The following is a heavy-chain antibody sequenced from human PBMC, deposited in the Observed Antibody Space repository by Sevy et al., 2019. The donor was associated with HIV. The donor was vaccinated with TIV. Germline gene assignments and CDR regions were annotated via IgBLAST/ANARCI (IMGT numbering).Heavy chain of an antibody. CDR3: ARENYDFWSGCDY. D-gene: IGHD3-3*01. Sequence: GGSLRLSCAASGFTFSSYSMNWVRQAPGKGLEWVSYISSSSSTIYYADSVKGRFTISRDNAKNSLYLQMNSLRAEDTAVYYCARENYDFWSGCDYWGQGTLVTVSS. CDR2: ISSSSSTI. J-gene: IGHJ4*02. CDR1: GFTFSSYS. V-gene: IGHV3-48*01.